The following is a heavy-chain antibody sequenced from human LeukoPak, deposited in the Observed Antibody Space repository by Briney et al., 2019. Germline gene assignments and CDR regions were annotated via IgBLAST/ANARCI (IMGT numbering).Heavy chain of an antibody. CDR2: IYYSGST. J-gene: IGHJ4*02. Sequence: NPSQTLSPTCTVSGGSISSGGYYWSWIRQHPGKGLEWIGYIYYSGSTYYNPSLKSRVTISVDTSKNQFSLKLSSVTAADTAVYYCAREKLQYYFDYWGQGTLVTVSS. V-gene: IGHV4-31*03. CDR1: GGSISSGGYY. CDR3: AREKLQYYFDY. D-gene: IGHD2-15*01.